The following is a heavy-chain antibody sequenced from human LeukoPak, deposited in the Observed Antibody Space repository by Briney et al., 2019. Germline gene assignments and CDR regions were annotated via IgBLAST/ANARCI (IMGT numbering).Heavy chain of an antibody. CDR3: ARDIYFYGDYVIDY. CDR2: IWYDGSNK. D-gene: IGHD4-17*01. CDR1: GLTFSSYG. Sequence: PGRSLRLSCEASGLTFSSYGMHWVRQAPGKGLEWVAVIWYDGSNKYYADSVKGRFTISRDNSKNTLYLQMNSLRAEDTAVYYCARDIYFYGDYVIDYWGQGTLVTVSS. V-gene: IGHV3-33*01. J-gene: IGHJ4*02.